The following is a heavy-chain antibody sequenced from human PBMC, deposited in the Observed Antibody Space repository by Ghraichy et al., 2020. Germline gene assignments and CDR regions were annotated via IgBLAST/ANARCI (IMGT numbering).Heavy chain of an antibody. J-gene: IGHJ4*02. V-gene: IGHV1-2*06. CDR1: GYTFTGYY. D-gene: IGHD3-3*01. CDR3: ARVQIEKDDFWKGSDQFDF. CDR2: INPNSGGT. Sequence: ASVKVSCKASGYTFTGYYMHWVRQAPGQGLEWMGRINPNSGGTNYAQKFQGRVTMTRDTSISTAYMELSRLSSDDTAVYYCARVQIEKDDFWKGSDQFDFWGQGTLLTVSS.